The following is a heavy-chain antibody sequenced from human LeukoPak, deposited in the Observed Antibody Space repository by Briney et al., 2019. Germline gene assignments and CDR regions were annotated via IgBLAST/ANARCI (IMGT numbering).Heavy chain of an antibody. V-gene: IGHV4-59*01. CDR3: ARGRYSLDAFDI. CDR1: GFTFSSYA. D-gene: IGHD5-18*01. Sequence: PGGSLRLSCAASGFTFSSYAMSWIRQPPGKGLEWIGYIYYSGSTNYNPSLKSRVTISVDTSKNQFSLKLSSVTAADTAVYYCARGRYSLDAFDIWGQGTMVTVSS. CDR2: IYYSGST. J-gene: IGHJ3*02.